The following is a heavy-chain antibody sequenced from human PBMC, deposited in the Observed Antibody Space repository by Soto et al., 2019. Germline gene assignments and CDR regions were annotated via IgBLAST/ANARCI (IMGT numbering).Heavy chain of an antibody. V-gene: IGHV1-69*13. D-gene: IGHD1-26*01. CDR2: IIPIFGTA. Sequence: SSVKVSCKASGGTFSSSAITWVRQAPGQGLEWMGGIIPIFGTANYAQKFPGRVTITSDESTSTAYMELSGLRSEDTAVYYCARESVGATVDYYGMDVWGQGTRVTVSS. CDR1: GGTFSSSA. CDR3: ARESVGATVDYYGMDV. J-gene: IGHJ6*02.